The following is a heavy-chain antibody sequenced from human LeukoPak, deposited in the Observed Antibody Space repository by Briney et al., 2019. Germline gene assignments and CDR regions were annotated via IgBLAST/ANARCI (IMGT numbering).Heavy chain of an antibody. CDR1: GFTFSTYT. D-gene: IGHD3-10*01. CDR2: ITSNRKYI. CDR3: AKDQRITTGGNFDY. J-gene: IGHJ4*02. Sequence: PGGSLRLSCTASGFTFSTYTMNWVRQAPGKGLEWISSITSNRKYIFYADSLKGRFTISRGNAKNSLYLQMNSLRAEDTAVYYCAKDQRITTGGNFDYWGQGTLVTVSS. V-gene: IGHV3-21*01.